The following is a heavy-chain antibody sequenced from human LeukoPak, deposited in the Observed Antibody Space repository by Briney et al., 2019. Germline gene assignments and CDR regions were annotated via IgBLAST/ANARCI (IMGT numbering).Heavy chain of an antibody. D-gene: IGHD3-10*01. J-gene: IGHJ6*03. Sequence: ASVKVSCKASGYTFTSYGISWVRQAPGQGLEWMGWISTYNGNTNYAQNLQGRVTMTTDTSTSTAYMELRSLRSDDTAVYYCARHITMVRGVYYYYYMGVWGKGTTVTISS. CDR1: GYTFTSYG. V-gene: IGHV1-18*01. CDR2: ISTYNGNT. CDR3: ARHITMVRGVYYYYYMGV.